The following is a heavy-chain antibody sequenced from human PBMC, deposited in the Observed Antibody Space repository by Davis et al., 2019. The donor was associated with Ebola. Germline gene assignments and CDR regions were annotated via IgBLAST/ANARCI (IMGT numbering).Heavy chain of an antibody. Sequence: GGSLRLSCVASGFTFSSYAMHWVRQAPGKGLEWVAVISYDGSNKYYADSVKGRFTISRDNSKNTLYLQMNSLRAEDTAVYYCAKDGSWELLFEWFDPWGQGTLVTVSS. CDR1: GFTFSSYA. D-gene: IGHD1-26*01. V-gene: IGHV3-30-3*01. CDR3: AKDGSWELLFEWFDP. CDR2: ISYDGSNK. J-gene: IGHJ5*02.